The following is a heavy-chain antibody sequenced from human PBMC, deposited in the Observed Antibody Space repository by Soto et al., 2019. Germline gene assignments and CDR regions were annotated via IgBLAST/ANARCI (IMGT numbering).Heavy chain of an antibody. J-gene: IGHJ6*02. CDR1: GFTFSSYA. CDR2: ISYDGSNK. D-gene: IGHD3-9*01. V-gene: IGHV3-30-3*01. Sequence: QVQLVESGGGVVQPGRSLRLSCAASGFTFSSYAMQWVRQAPGKGLEWVAVISYDGSNKYYADSVKGRFTISRDNSKNTLYLQMNSLRAEDTAVYYCARQYYDILTGYSYYYGMDVWGQGTTVTVSS. CDR3: ARQYYDILTGYSYYYGMDV.